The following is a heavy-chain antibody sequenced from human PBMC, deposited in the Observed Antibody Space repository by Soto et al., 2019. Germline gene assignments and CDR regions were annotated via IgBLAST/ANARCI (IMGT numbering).Heavy chain of an antibody. CDR1: GFTFSSHW. CDR3: ATRDYGGISGFWYFDL. CDR2: INSDGSST. V-gene: IGHV3-74*01. J-gene: IGHJ2*01. Sequence: EVPLVESGGGLVQPGGSLRLSCAASGFTFSSHWMHWVRQAPGKGLVWVSRINSDGSSTSYEDSVKGRFTISRDNAKNTLYLQMNSLRAEDTAVYYCATRDYGGISGFWYFDLWGRGTLVTVSS. D-gene: IGHD4-17*01.